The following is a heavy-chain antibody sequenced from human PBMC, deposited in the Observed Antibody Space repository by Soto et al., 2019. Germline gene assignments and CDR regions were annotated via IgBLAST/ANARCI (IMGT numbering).Heavy chain of an antibody. V-gene: IGHV1-69*08. CDR1: GGTFSSYT. D-gene: IGHD6-19*01. CDR3: ARDRGIAVAGTCFDY. J-gene: IGHJ4*02. Sequence: QVQLVQSGAEVKKPGSSVKVSCKASGGTFSSYTISWVRQAPGQGLEWMGRIIPILGIANYGQKFQGRVTITADKSTSTAYMELSSLRSEDTAVYYCARDRGIAVAGTCFDYWGQGTLVTVSS. CDR2: IIPILGIA.